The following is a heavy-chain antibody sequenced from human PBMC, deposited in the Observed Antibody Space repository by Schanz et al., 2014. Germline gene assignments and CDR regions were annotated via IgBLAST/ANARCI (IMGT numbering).Heavy chain of an antibody. CDR3: ARGREVVAKIFDV. CDR2: MSGSGSTA. D-gene: IGHD3-22*01. CDR1: GFTFSNYA. V-gene: IGHV3-23*01. J-gene: IGHJ3*01. Sequence: EVQLLESGGGLVQPGGSLRLSCAASGFTFSNYAMGWVRQTPGKGLEWVSGMSGSGSTADYADSVKGRFTISRDNAKNSLYLQMNSLRAEDTGVYYCARGREVVAKIFDVWGQGTMVTVSS.